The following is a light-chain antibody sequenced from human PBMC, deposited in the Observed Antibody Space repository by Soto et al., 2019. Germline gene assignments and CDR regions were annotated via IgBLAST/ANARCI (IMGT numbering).Light chain of an antibody. Sequence: IVLPQSPGTLSLSPGERATLSCRASQSVSNNYLAWYQQKPGQAPRLLIYGISTRATGIPARFSGSGSGTEFSLTISSLQSEDFAVYYCQQYGSSPLLTFGGGTKVDIK. CDR3: QQYGSSPLLT. J-gene: IGKJ4*01. CDR2: GIS. V-gene: IGKV3-20*01. CDR1: QSVSNNY.